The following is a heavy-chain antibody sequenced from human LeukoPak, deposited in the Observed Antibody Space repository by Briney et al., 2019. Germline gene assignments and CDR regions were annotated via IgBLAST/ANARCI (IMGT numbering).Heavy chain of an antibody. V-gene: IGHV3-11*04. Sequence: GGSLRLSCAASGFTFSDYYMSWIRQAPGKGLEWVSYISSSGSTIYYADSVKGRFTISRDNAKNSLYLQMNSLRAEDTAVYYCARAITMVRGVIRNNWFDPWGQGTLVTASS. CDR1: GFTFSDYY. J-gene: IGHJ5*02. D-gene: IGHD3-10*01. CDR3: ARAITMVRGVIRNNWFDP. CDR2: ISSSGSTI.